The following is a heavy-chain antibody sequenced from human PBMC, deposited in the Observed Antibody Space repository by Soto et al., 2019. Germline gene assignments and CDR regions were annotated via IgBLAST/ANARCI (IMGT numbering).Heavy chain of an antibody. D-gene: IGHD2-8*02. J-gene: IGHJ4*02. CDR1: GYSFTGYY. CDR2: INPDSGAT. V-gene: IGHV1-2*02. CDR3: VRGDYGTGGYPFPYFDY. Sequence: HEHLVQSGAEVKRPGASLKVSCKTSGYSFTGYYIHWVRQAPGQGLEWMGWINPDSGATNYAQNFQGRVTLTSDTSISTASMDLTSLTSDDTAVYYCVRGDYGTGGYPFPYFDYWDQGTLVIVSS.